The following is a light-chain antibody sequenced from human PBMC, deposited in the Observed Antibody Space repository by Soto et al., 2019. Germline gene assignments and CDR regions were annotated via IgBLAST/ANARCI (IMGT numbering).Light chain of an antibody. J-gene: IGKJ1*01. V-gene: IGKV1-5*01. CDR3: QQFRT. CDR2: DVS. CDR1: QSIGKS. Sequence: DIQITQSPSTLSASVGDRVTITCRASQSIGKSLAWYQQKPGKAPKFLIYDVSTLESGVPSRFSGGGSGTEFTLTISSLQPDDFATYYCQQFRTFGQGTKVDIK.